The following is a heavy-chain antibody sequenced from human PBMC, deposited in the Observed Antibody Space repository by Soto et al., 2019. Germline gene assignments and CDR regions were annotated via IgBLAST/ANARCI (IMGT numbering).Heavy chain of an antibody. CDR2: INSDGSST. D-gene: IGHD2-21*01. CDR3: SRDHVVSRNWFDP. V-gene: IGHV3-74*01. Sequence: EVQLVESGGGLVQPGGSLRLSCAASGFTFSSYWMHWVRQAQGKGLVWVSRINSDGSSTSYADSVKGRFTISRDNAKNTLYLQMNSLRAEDTAVYYCSRDHVVSRNWFDPWGQGTLVTVSS. CDR1: GFTFSSYW. J-gene: IGHJ5*02.